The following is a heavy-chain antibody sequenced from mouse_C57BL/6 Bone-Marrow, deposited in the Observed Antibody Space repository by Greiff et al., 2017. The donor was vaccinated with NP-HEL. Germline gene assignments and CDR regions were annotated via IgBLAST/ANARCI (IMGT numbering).Heavy chain of an antibody. CDR3: AREAYYGSSWSWYFDV. J-gene: IGHJ1*03. D-gene: IGHD1-1*01. CDR1: GYSITSGYY. CDR2: ISYDGSN. V-gene: IGHV3-6*01. Sequence: EVQLQESGPGLVKPSQSLSLTCSVTGYSITSGYYWNWIRQFPGNKLEWMGYISYDGSNNYNPSLKNRISITRDTSKNQFFLKLNSVTTEDTATYYCAREAYYGSSWSWYFDVWGTGTTVTVSS.